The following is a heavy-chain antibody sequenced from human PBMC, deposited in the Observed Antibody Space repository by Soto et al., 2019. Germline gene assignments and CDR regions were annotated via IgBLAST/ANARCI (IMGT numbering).Heavy chain of an antibody. CDR1: GFTFSSYA. CDR3: ARDPNTAMVQPSPKDFDY. Sequence: GGSLRLSCAASGFTFSSYAMHWVRQAPGKGLEWVAVISYDGSNKYYADSVKGRFTISRDNSKNTLYLQMNSLRAEDTAVYYCARDPNTAMVQPSPKDFDYWGQGTLVTVSS. D-gene: IGHD5-18*01. J-gene: IGHJ4*02. CDR2: ISYDGSNK. V-gene: IGHV3-30-3*01.